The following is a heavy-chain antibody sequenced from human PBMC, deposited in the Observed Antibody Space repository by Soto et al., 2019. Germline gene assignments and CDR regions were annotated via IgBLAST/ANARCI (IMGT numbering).Heavy chain of an antibody. D-gene: IGHD6-19*01. CDR3: ARDKEWLVPVKYYFDY. J-gene: IGHJ4*02. CDR1: GFTFSSYG. Sequence: PGGSLRLSCAASGFTFSSYGMHWVRQAPGKGLEWVAVIWYDGSNKYYADSVKGRFTISRDNSKNTLYLQMNSLRAEDTAVYYCARDKEWLVPVKYYFDYWGQGTLVTVSS. V-gene: IGHV3-33*08. CDR2: IWYDGSNK.